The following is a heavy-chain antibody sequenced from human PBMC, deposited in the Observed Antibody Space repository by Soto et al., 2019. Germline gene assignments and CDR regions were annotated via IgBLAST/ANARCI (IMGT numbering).Heavy chain of an antibody. Sequence: SETLSLTCTVSGGSISSSSYSWGWIRQPPGKGLEWIGSIYYSGSTYYNPSLKSRVTISVDTSKNQFSLKLSSVTAADTAVYYCARLPIVVVPAAIQRSYYYYYYGMDVWGQGTTVTVSS. CDR1: GGSISSSSYS. CDR2: IYYSGST. D-gene: IGHD2-2*01. CDR3: ARLPIVVVPAAIQRSYYYYYYGMDV. V-gene: IGHV4-39*01. J-gene: IGHJ6*02.